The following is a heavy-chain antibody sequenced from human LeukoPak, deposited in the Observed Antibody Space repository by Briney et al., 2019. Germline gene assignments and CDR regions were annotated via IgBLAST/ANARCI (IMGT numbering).Heavy chain of an antibody. J-gene: IGHJ4*02. Sequence: PSETLFLTCNVSGGSISSYYLRWIRQPPGQGLEWIGYIYYTGSTNYNPSLKTRVTISVDTSKNLFSLKLSSVTAADTAVYYCARHVQDTSMISPLYYFDYWGQGTLVTVSS. D-gene: IGHD5-18*01. CDR1: GGSISSYY. V-gene: IGHV4-59*08. CDR2: IYYTGST. CDR3: ARHVQDTSMISPLYYFDY.